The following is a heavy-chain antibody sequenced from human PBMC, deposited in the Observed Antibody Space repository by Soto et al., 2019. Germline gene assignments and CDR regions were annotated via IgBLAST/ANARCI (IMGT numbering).Heavy chain of an antibody. D-gene: IGHD1-26*01. J-gene: IGHJ4*02. CDR2: ISTSGGST. V-gene: IGHV3-23*01. Sequence: GGSLRLSCAASGFSFSDYYMSWIRQAPGKGLEWVSAISTSGGSTDYADYVKGRFTISRDNSKNTLYLQMNSLRAEDTAVYYCAKDLSIVGATTLDYWGQGTLVTVSA. CDR1: GFSFSDYY. CDR3: AKDLSIVGATTLDY.